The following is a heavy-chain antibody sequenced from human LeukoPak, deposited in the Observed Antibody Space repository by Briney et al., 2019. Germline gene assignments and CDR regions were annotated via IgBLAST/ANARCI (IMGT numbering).Heavy chain of an antibody. Sequence: ASVTVSCKASGYTFTSYYMHWVRQAPGQGLEWMGIISPSGGSTSYAQKFQGRVTLTRDTSTSTVYMELSSLRSEDTAVYYCARGGSGWYTYWGQGTLVTVSS. CDR3: ARGGSGWYTY. D-gene: IGHD6-19*01. V-gene: IGHV1-46*01. CDR1: GYTFTSYY. CDR2: ISPSGGST. J-gene: IGHJ4*02.